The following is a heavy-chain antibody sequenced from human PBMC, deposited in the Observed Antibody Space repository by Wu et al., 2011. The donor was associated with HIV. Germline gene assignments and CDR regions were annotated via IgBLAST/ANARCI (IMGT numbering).Heavy chain of an antibody. V-gene: IGHV1-46*01. D-gene: IGHD5-18*01. CDR2: INPSGGST. J-gene: IGHJ4*02. CDR1: GYTFTTYY. Sequence: QVQLVQSGAEVKKPGASVKVSCKASGYTFTTYYMHWVRQAPGQGLEWMGIINPSGGSTSYAQKFQDRVTMTSDTSTSTVYMELSSLRSEDTAVYYCARVPERGYSYDRDQTIDYWGQGTLVTVSS. CDR3: ARVPERGYSYDRDQTIDY.